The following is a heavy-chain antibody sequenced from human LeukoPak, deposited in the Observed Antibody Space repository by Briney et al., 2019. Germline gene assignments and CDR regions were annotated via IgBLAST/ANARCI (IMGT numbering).Heavy chain of an antibody. CDR3: ARDFLGYSYGYSTKFDP. V-gene: IGHV1-2*02. D-gene: IGHD5-18*01. CDR2: INPNSGGT. J-gene: IGHJ5*02. Sequence: ASVKVSCKASGYTFTGYYMHWVRQAPGQGLEWMGWINPNSGGTNYAQKFQGRVTMTRDTSISTVYMELSSLRSEDTAVYYCARDFLGYSYGYSTKFDPWGQGTLVTVSS. CDR1: GYTFTGYY.